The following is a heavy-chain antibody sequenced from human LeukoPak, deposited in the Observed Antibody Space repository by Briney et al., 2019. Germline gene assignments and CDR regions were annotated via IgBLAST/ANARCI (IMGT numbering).Heavy chain of an antibody. V-gene: IGHV1-18*01. CDR3: ARDSGGGGYYDSSGYYPDY. Sequence: ASVKVSCKASGYTFTSYGISWVRQAPGQGLEWMGWISAYNGNTNYAQKLQGRVTMTTDTSTSTAYMALRSLRSDDTAVYYCARDSGGGGYYDSSGYYPDYWGQGTLVTVSS. CDR2: ISAYNGNT. J-gene: IGHJ4*02. CDR1: GYTFTSYG. D-gene: IGHD3-22*01.